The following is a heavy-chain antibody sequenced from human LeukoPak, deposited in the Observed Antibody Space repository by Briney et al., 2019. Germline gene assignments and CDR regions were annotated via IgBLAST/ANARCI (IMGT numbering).Heavy chain of an antibody. CDR1: GYTLTELS. J-gene: IGHJ4*02. Sequence: ASVKVSCKVSGYTLTELSMHWVRQAPGQGLEWMGWINPNSGGTNYAQKFQGRVTMTRDTSISTAYMELSRLRSDDTAVYYCARGGLVGARAGWGQGTLVTVSS. D-gene: IGHD1-26*01. V-gene: IGHV1-2*02. CDR3: ARGGLVGARAG. CDR2: INPNSGGT.